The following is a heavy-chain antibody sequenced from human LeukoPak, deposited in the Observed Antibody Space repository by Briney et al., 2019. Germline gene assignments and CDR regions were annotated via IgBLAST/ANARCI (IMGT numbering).Heavy chain of an antibody. Sequence: SETLSLTCAVYGGSFSGYYWSWIRQPPGKGLEWIGEINHSGSTNYNPSLKSRVTISVDTSKNQFSLKLSSVTAADTAVYYCARGINKLYYDFWSGYDYWDQGTLVTVSS. D-gene: IGHD3-3*01. CDR3: ARGINKLYYDFWSGYDY. V-gene: IGHV4-34*01. J-gene: IGHJ4*02. CDR2: INHSGST. CDR1: GGSFSGYY.